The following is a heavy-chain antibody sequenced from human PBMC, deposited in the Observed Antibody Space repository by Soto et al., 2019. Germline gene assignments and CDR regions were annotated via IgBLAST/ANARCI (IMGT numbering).Heavy chain of an antibody. Sequence: ASVKVSCKASGYTFTSYYMHWVRQAPGQGLEWMGIINPSGGSTSYAQKVQGRVTMTRDTSTSTVYMELSSLRSEDTAVYYCERDRILNGLRGRYYYYGIAVWGQGNTVTVS. D-gene: IGHD3-9*01. CDR3: ERDRILNGLRGRYYYYGIAV. CDR1: GYTFTSYY. J-gene: IGHJ6*02. CDR2: INPSGGST. V-gene: IGHV1-46*01.